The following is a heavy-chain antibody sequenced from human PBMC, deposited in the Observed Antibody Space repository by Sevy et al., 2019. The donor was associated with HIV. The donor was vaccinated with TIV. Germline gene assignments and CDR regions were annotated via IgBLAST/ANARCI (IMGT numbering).Heavy chain of an antibody. CDR1: GFTFSSYW. V-gene: IGHV3-7*01. CDR3: ARDLGSFYYYYMDV. D-gene: IGHD7-27*01. CDR2: IKQDGNDK. Sequence: GGSLRLSCAVSGFTFSSYWMSWVRQAPGKGLEWVANIKQDGNDKYYVDSVKGRFTISRDNAKNSLNLQMSSLRAEDTAVYYCARDLGSFYYYYMDVWGKGTTVTVSS. J-gene: IGHJ6*03.